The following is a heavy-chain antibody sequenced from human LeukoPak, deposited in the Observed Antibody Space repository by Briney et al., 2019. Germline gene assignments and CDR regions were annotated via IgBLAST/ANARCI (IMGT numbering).Heavy chain of an antibody. V-gene: IGHV3-30-3*01. J-gene: IGHJ4*02. CDR1: GFTFSSYA. Sequence: GGSLRLSRAASGFTFSSYAMHWVRQAPGKGLEWVAVISYDGSNKYYADSVKGRFTISRDNSKNTLYLQMNSLRAEDTAVYYCARDPNYYDSSGYYDYWGQGTLVTVSS. CDR2: ISYDGSNK. CDR3: ARDPNYYDSSGYYDY. D-gene: IGHD3-22*01.